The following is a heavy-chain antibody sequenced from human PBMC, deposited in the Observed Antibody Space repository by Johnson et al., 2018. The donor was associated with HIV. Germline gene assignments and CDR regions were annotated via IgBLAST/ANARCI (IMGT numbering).Heavy chain of an antibody. CDR3: ARDGTLRRYALTAFDI. Sequence: VQLVESGGGVVQPGGSLRLSCAASGFTFSLYWMTWVRQAPGKGLEWVANIKQDGSEKYYVDSVKGRFTIFRDNAKNSLYLQKNSLRAEDTAFYYCARDGTLRRYALTAFDIWGQGTLVTVSS. CDR1: GFTFSLYW. J-gene: IGHJ3*02. CDR2: IKQDGSEK. D-gene: IGHD1-1*01. V-gene: IGHV3-7*05.